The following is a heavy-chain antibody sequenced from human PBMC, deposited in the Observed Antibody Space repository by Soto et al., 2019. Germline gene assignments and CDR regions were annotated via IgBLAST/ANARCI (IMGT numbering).Heavy chain of an antibody. V-gene: IGHV4-39*01. D-gene: IGHD3-9*01. Sequence: SETLSLTCTVSGGSISSGGYYWGWIRQPPGKGLEWIGSIYYSGSTYYNPSLKSRVTISIDKSKNQFSLKLSSLTAADTAVYYCARLEGLATISYYFDFWGQGTLVTVSS. CDR1: GGSISSGGYY. CDR3: ARLEGLATISYYFDF. CDR2: IYYSGST. J-gene: IGHJ4*02.